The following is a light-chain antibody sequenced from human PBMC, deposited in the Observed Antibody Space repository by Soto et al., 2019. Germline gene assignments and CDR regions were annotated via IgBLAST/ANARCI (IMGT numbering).Light chain of an antibody. Sequence: DIQMTQSPSTLSASVGDRVTITCRASQSISSWLAWYQQKPGKVPKLLIYKASSLESGVPSRFSGSGSGTEFTLTISSLQPDDFATYYCQQYNSYSRTF. J-gene: IGKJ1*01. CDR1: QSISSW. CDR2: KAS. CDR3: QQYNSYSRT. V-gene: IGKV1-5*03.